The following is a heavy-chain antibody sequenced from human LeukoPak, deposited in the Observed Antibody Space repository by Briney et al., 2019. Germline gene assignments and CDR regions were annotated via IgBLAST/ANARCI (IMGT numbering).Heavy chain of an antibody. D-gene: IGHD5-24*01. J-gene: IGHJ4*02. CDR3: AGGGRWLQLNYFDY. Sequence: SVKVSCKASGGTFISYAISWVRQAPGQGLEWMGGIIPIFGTANYAQKFQGRVTITADESTSTAYMELSSLRSEDTAVYYCAGGGRWLQLNYFDYWGQGTLVTVSS. V-gene: IGHV1-69*13. CDR2: IIPIFGTA. CDR1: GGTFISYA.